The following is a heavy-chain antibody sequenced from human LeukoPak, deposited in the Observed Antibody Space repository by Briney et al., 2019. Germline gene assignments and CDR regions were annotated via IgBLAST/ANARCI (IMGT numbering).Heavy chain of an antibody. J-gene: IGHJ5*02. D-gene: IGHD3-22*01. CDR1: GYTFTGYY. CDR2: INPNSGGT. V-gene: IGHV1-2*02. CDR3: ARDKRLSRVNWFDP. Sequence: PGASVKVSCKASGYTFTGYYMHWVRQAPGQGLVWMGWINPNSGGTNYAQKFQGRVTMTRDTSISTAYMELSRLRSDDTAVYYCARDKRLSRVNWFDPWGQGTLVTVSS.